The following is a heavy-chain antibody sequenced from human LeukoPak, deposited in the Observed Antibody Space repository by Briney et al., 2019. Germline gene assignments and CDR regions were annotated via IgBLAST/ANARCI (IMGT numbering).Heavy chain of an antibody. CDR2: ISGSGVIT. CDR1: GFTFSSHG. Sequence: GGSLRLSCAASGFTFSSHGMNWVRQAPGKGLEWVSGISGSGVITYYADSVKGRFTISRDNSKNTLDLQMNSLRAEDTAVYYCARRDIVVVVSASDYWGQGTLVTVSS. J-gene: IGHJ4*02. CDR3: ARRDIVVVVSASDY. D-gene: IGHD2-15*01. V-gene: IGHV3-23*01.